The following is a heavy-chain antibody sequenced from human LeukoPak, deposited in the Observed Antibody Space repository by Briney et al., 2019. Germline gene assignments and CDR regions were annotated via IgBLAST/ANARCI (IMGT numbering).Heavy chain of an antibody. CDR2: ISWNSGSI. D-gene: IGHD3-22*01. CDR3: AKDKYYDSRNDAFDI. V-gene: IGHV3-9*01. J-gene: IGHJ3*02. CDR1: GFTFDDYA. Sequence: GGSLRLSCAASGFTFDDYAMHWVRQASGKGLEWVSGISWNSGSIGYADSVKGRFTISRDNAKNSLYLQMNSLRAEDTALYYCAKDKYYDSRNDAFDIWGQGTMVTVSS.